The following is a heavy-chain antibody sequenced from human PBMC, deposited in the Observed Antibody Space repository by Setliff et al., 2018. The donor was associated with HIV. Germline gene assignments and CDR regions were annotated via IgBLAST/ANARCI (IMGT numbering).Heavy chain of an antibody. Sequence: GASVKVSCKASGYTFTGYYMHWVRQAPGQGLEWMGWINPNNGGTNYAQKFQGRVTMTRDTSISTAYMELSRLRSDDTAVYYCARESLGGFGELPYYYYGMDVWGQGTTVTVSS. CDR3: ARESLGGFGELPYYYYGMDV. V-gene: IGHV1-2*02. D-gene: IGHD3-10*01. CDR1: GYTFTGYY. CDR2: INPNNGGT. J-gene: IGHJ6*02.